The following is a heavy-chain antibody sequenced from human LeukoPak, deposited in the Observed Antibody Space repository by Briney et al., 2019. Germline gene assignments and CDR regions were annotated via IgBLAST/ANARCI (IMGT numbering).Heavy chain of an antibody. CDR1: GFSLSTSGVG. J-gene: IGHJ5*02. CDR2: IYWDDDK. Sequence: GSGPTLVKPTQTLTLTCTFSGFSLSTSGVGVGWIRQPPGKALEWLALIYWDDDKRYSPSLKSRLTITKDTSKNQVVLTMTNMDPVDTATYYCAHALYYYGSGSAPRVFDPWGQGTLVTVSS. V-gene: IGHV2-5*02. CDR3: AHALYYYGSGSAPRVFDP. D-gene: IGHD3-10*01.